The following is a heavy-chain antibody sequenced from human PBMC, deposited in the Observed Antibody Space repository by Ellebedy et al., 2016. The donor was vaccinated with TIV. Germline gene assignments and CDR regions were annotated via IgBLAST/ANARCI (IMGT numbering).Heavy chain of an antibody. CDR1: GFTFSHYA. CDR3: ATDGSYGDYRSPAHAFVF. CDR2: IYYDGSNE. V-gene: IGHV3-33*01. Sequence: GESLKISCEASGFTFSHYAMHWVRQAPGKGLEWVALIYYDGSNEDYADSVKGRFSISRDNSRDTLYLQMNSLRAEDTAVYYCATDGSYGDYRSPAHAFVFWGQGTMVSVAS. D-gene: IGHD3-10*01. J-gene: IGHJ3*01.